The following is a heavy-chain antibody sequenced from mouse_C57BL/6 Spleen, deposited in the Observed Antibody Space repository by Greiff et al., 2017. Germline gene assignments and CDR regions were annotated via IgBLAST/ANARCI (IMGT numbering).Heavy chain of an antibody. J-gene: IGHJ3*01. Sequence: EVQLQQPGPELVKPGASVKISCKASGYSFTGYYMHWVKQSNGKGLEWIGVINPNYGTTSYNQKFKGKATLTVDQSSSTAYMQLNSLTSEDSAVYYCGRALKLGRFAYWGQGTLVTVSA. CDR1: GYSFTGYY. CDR3: GRALKLGRFAY. V-gene: IGHV1-39*01. D-gene: IGHD4-1*01. CDR2: INPNYGTT.